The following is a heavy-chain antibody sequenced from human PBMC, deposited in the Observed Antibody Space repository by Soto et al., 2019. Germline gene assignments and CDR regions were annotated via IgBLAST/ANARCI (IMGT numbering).Heavy chain of an antibody. CDR3: ARDESRLYFYDSSGYYGNWFDH. V-gene: IGHV4-61*01. J-gene: IGHJ5*02. Sequence: XETLSLTCTVSGCSVSSGSYYWTWIRQPPGKGLEWIGYIYYSGSTNYNPSLKSRVTISVDTSKNQFSLKLSSVTAADTAVYYCARDESRLYFYDSSGYYGNWFDHWGQGTLVTVSS. CDR1: GCSVSSGSYY. D-gene: IGHD3-22*01. CDR2: IYYSGST.